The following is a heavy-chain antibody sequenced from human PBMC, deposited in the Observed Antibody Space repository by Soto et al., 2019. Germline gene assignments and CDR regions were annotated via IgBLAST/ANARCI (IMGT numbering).Heavy chain of an antibody. Sequence: SGHTLVNPTQTPTLTCIFSGFSLRTSGVGVGWIRQPPGKALEWLGFIYWNDDKRYSPSLKSRLTITKDTSKNQVVLTMTNMDPVDTATYYCAKSGSSGWYGWFDPWGQGTLVTVSS. J-gene: IGHJ5*02. D-gene: IGHD6-19*01. CDR3: AKSGSSGWYGWFDP. CDR1: GFSLRTSGVG. CDR2: IYWNDDK. V-gene: IGHV2-5*01.